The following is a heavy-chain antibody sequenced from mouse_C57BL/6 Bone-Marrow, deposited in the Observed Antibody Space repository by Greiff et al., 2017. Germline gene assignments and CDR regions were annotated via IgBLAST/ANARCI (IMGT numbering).Heavy chain of an antibody. Sequence: EVKLVESGGDLVKPGGSLKLSCAASGFTFSSYGMSWVRQTPDKRLEWVATISSGGSYTYYPDSVKGRFPISRDNAKNTLYLQMSSLKSEDTAMYYCASLPLYYYAMDYWGQGTSVTVSS. D-gene: IGHD6-1*01. J-gene: IGHJ4*01. CDR2: ISSGGSYT. CDR3: ASLPLYYYAMDY. CDR1: GFTFSSYG. V-gene: IGHV5-6*01.